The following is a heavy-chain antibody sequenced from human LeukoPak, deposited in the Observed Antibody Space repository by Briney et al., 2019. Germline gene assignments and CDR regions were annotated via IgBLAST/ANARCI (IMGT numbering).Heavy chain of an antibody. CDR2: INPSGGST. V-gene: IGHV1-46*01. Sequence: ASVKVSCKASGYTFTSYYMHWVRQAPGQGLEWMGIINPSGGSTSYAQKFQGRVTMTRDTSTSTAYMELSSLRSEDTAVYYCARYSSGWPRSDYFDYWGQGTLVTVSS. D-gene: IGHD6-19*01. J-gene: IGHJ4*02. CDR1: GYTFTSYY. CDR3: ARYSSGWPRSDYFDY.